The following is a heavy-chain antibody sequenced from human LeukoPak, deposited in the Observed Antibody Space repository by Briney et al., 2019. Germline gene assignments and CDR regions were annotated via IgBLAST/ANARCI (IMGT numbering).Heavy chain of an antibody. CDR2: ILFDGSKQ. V-gene: IGHV3-33*03. CDR1: GFTVSNNA. J-gene: IGHJ2*01. Sequence: GGSLRLSCTASGFTVSNNAILWVRQAPGPGLEWVAVILFDGSKQFYSDSVKGRFTISRDKSKNTLYLQLNSLRSEYKAGQHCVKDFRVLGWYCYLSRRGKLFTVSS. D-gene: IGHD3-10*01. CDR3: VKDFRVLGWYCYL.